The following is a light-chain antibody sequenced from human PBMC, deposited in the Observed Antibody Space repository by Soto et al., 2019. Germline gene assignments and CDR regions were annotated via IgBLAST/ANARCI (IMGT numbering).Light chain of an antibody. CDR3: QQYGSSLIT. V-gene: IGKV3-20*01. CDR1: QSVSSN. CDR2: GAS. Sequence: EIMMSQSLATLSVSPGERATFSCRASQSVSSNLAWYQQKPGQAPRLLIYGASIRATGIPARFSGSGSGTDFTLTISRLEPEDFAVYYCQQYGSSLITFGQGSRLAIK. J-gene: IGKJ5*01.